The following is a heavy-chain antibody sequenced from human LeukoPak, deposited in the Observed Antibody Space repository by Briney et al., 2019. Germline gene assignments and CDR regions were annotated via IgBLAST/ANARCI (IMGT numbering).Heavy chain of an antibody. Sequence: TGGSLRLSCAASGFTFSSYGMHWVRQAPGKGLEWVAVISYDGSNKYYADSVKGRFTISRDNSKNTLYLQMNSLRAEDTAVYYCIVSMRGGPFDYWGQGALVTVSS. D-gene: IGHD1-26*01. V-gene: IGHV3-30*03. CDR2: ISYDGSNK. CDR3: IVSMRGGPFDY. CDR1: GFTFSSYG. J-gene: IGHJ4*02.